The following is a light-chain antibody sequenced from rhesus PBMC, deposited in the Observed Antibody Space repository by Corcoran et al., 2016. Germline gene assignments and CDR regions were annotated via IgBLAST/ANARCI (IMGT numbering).Light chain of an antibody. CDR3: LQDSSSPWT. J-gene: IGKJ1*01. CDR1: QSISSW. V-gene: IGKV1-22*01. Sequence: DIQMTQSPSSLSASVGDPVTITCRASQSISSWLDWYQQKPWKAPKLLIYKASSLQSGVPSRFSGSGSGTNFTLTIRSLHPEGFATYYCLQDSSSPWTFGQGTKVEIK. CDR2: KAS.